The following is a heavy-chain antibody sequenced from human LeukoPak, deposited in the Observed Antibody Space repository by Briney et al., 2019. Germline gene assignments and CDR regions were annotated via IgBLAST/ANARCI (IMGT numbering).Heavy chain of an antibody. J-gene: IGHJ3*02. D-gene: IGHD3-22*01. CDR3: ASASSRYQDDAFDI. CDR2: INAGNGNT. Sequence: ASVKVSCKASGYTFTSYGINWVRQAPGQRLEWMGWINAGNGNTKYSQEFQGRVTITRDTSASTAYMELSSLRSEDMAVYYCASASSRYQDDAFDIWGQGTMVTVSS. V-gene: IGHV1-3*03. CDR1: GYTFTSYG.